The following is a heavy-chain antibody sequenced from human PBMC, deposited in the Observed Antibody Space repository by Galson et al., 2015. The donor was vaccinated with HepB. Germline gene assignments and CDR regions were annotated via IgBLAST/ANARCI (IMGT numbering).Heavy chain of an antibody. CDR2: IKEDGSET. CDR3: TKEGGGYYADY. CDR1: GFTFSNSW. Sequence: SLRLSCAASGFTFSNSWMSWVRQAPGKGLEWVANIKEDGSETYYVDSVKGRFTISRDNTKNSLYLQMNSLRVKDTAVYYCTKEGGGYYADYWGQGTLVTVSS. D-gene: IGHD2-2*01. J-gene: IGHJ4*02. V-gene: IGHV3-7*03.